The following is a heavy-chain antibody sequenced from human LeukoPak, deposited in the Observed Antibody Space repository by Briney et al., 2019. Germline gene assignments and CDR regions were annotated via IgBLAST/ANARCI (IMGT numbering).Heavy chain of an antibody. CDR3: TGGTTVTTLDY. V-gene: IGHV3-73*01. D-gene: IGHD4-17*01. J-gene: IGHJ4*02. Sequence: PGGSLRLSCVASGFTFSGSAMHWVRQASGKGLEWVARIRSKAGSYATEYATSVKGRFTISRDDSKNTAYLQMKSLTTEDTAVYYCTGGTTVTTLDYWGQGTLVTVSS. CDR2: IRSKAGSYAT. CDR1: GFTFSGSA.